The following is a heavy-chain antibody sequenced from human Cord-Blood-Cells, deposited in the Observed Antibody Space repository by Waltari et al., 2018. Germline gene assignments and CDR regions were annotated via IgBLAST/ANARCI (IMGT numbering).Heavy chain of an antibody. D-gene: IGHD2-2*01. CDR2: FDPEDGET. V-gene: IGHV1-24*01. J-gene: IGHJ6*02. CDR3: ATLGYCSSTSCYFGMDV. Sequence: QVQLVQSGAEVKKPGASVKVSCEVSGYTLTELSMHWVRPAPGKGLEWMGGFDPEDGETIYAQKFQGRVTMTEDTSTDTAYMELSSLRSEDTAVYYCATLGYCSSTSCYFGMDVWGQGTTVTVSS. CDR1: GYTLTELS.